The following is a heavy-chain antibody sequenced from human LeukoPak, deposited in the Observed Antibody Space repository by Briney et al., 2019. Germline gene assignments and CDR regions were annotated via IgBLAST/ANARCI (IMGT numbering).Heavy chain of an antibody. J-gene: IGHJ5*02. CDR3: AKHHIVVVPAAPLNWFDP. Sequence: AGGSLRLSCAASGFTFSNYWMTWVRQAPGKGLEWVANIKQDGSEKNYVDSVKGRFTISRDNSKNTLYLQMNSLRAEDTAVYYCAKHHIVVVPAAPLNWFDPWGQGTLVTVSS. V-gene: IGHV3-7*01. CDR2: IKQDGSEK. D-gene: IGHD2-2*01. CDR1: GFTFSNYW.